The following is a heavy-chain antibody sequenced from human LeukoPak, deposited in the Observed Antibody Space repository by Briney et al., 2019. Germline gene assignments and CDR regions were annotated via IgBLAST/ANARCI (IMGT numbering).Heavy chain of an antibody. D-gene: IGHD3-22*01. CDR3: ARDLEPYYYDSSGFI. CDR1: GDSISCSTCF. Sequence: SETLSLTCTVSGDSISCSTCFWGWIRQPPGKGLEWIGTMSYSESTYYNPSLKSRVTISVDTSKSQFSLKLSSVTAADTAVYYCARDLEPYYYDSSGFIWGQGTLVTVSS. J-gene: IGHJ4*02. CDR2: MSYSEST. V-gene: IGHV4-39*07.